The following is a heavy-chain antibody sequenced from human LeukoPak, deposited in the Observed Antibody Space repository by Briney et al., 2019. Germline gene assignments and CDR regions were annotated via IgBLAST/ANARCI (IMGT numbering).Heavy chain of an antibody. CDR3: ARNHDSRGMDV. J-gene: IGHJ6*01. CDR1: GFTFGSYG. CDR2: ITPNADRA. Sequence: GGSLRLSCAASGFTFGSYGMSWVRQAPGKGLEWVSFITPNADRASYADSVKGRFTISRDNSKNTLYLQMNSLRAEDTAVYYCARNHDSRGMDVWGQGTTVTVSS. D-gene: IGHD1-1*01. V-gene: IGHV3-23*01.